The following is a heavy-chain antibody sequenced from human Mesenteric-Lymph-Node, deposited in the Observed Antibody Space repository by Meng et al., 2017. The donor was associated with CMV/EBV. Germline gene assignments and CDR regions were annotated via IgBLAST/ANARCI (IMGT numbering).Heavy chain of an antibody. Sequence: SETLSLTCTVSGDSISTGDYYWTWIRQPPGKGLEWIGYIYYSGSTYYNPSLKSRLTISVDTSKNQFSLKLTSVTAADTAVYYCARVGGLFRHFDYWGQGSLVTVSS. CDR3: ARVGGLFRHFDY. V-gene: IGHV4-30-4*08. CDR1: GDSISTGDYY. D-gene: IGHD3-16*01. J-gene: IGHJ4*02. CDR2: IYYSGST.